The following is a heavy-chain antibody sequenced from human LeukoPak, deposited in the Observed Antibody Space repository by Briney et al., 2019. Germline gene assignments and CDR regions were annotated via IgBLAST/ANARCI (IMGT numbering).Heavy chain of an antibody. J-gene: IGHJ4*02. CDR3: ARHERGVFDY. CDR2: IYHSGST. D-gene: IGHD3-10*01. CDR1: GYSISSGYY. V-gene: IGHV4-38-2*01. Sequence: KASETLSLTCAVSGYSISSGYYWGWIRQPPGKGLEWIGSIYHSGSTYYNPSLKSRVTISVDTSKNQFSLKLSSVTAADTAVYYCARHERGVFDYWGQGTLVTVSS.